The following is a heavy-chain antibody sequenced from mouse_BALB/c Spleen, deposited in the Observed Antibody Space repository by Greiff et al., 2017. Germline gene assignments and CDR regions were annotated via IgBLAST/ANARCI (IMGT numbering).Heavy chain of an antibody. V-gene: IGHV5-9-3*01. CDR1: GFTFSSYA. J-gene: IGHJ2*01. CDR2: ISSGGSYT. Sequence: EVKLMESGGGLVKPGGSLKLSCAASGFTFSSYAMSWVRQTPEKRLEWVATISSGGSYTYYPDSVKGRFTISRDNAKNTLYLQMSSLRSEDTAMYYCAREGYGDFDYGGQGTTLTVSS. D-gene: IGHD1-1*02. CDR3: AREGYGDFDY.